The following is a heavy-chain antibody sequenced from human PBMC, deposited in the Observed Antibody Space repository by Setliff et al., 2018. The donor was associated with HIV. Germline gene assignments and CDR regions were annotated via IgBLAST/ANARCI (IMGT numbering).Heavy chain of an antibody. D-gene: IGHD6-19*01. J-gene: IGHJ6*03. CDR3: ARRAGHTNYFYYMDG. CDR1: GGTFSSYA. Sequence: GASVKVSCKSSGGTFSSYAISWVRQAPGQGLEWMGGIIPILGSANYAQKFQGRVTITADKSTSTAYMELSSLRSEDTAVYYCARRAGHTNYFYYMDGWGKGTTVTV. CDR2: IIPILGSA. V-gene: IGHV1-69*10.